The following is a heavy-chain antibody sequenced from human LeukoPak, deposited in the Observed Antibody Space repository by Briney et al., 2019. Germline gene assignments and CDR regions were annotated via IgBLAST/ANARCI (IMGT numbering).Heavy chain of an antibody. CDR2: INPSGGST. J-gene: IGHJ4*02. V-gene: IGHV1-46*01. CDR1: GYTFTSYY. Sequence: VAPVNVSCKASGYTFTSYYMHWVRQAPGRGLEWMGIINPSGGSTSYAQKFQGRVTMTRDTSTSTVYMELSSLRSEDTAVYYCARDGSPYYYDSSGYRRYYFDYWGQGTLVTVSS. D-gene: IGHD3-22*01. CDR3: ARDGSPYYYDSSGYRRYYFDY.